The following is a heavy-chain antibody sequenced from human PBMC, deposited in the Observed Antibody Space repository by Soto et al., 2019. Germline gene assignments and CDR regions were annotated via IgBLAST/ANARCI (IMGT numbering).Heavy chain of an antibody. CDR2: ISADGSGT. Sequence: LRLSCAASGFTFRSYEMHWVRQPPGKGLQWISYISADGSGTYYADSVGGRFTISRDNARNSLSLQINSLRADDTAIYYCVRDLHEPLPADVLRVTKWGQGTQVTVSS. CDR3: VRDLHEPLPADVLRVTK. D-gene: IGHD3-3*01. CDR1: GFTFRSYE. V-gene: IGHV3-48*03. J-gene: IGHJ4*02.